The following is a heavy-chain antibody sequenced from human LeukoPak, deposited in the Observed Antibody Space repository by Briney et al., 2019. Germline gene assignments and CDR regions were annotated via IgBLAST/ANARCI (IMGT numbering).Heavy chain of an antibody. CDR2: INAGNGNT. D-gene: IGHD6-19*01. CDR3: ARGPRWAVAGINEIDY. J-gene: IGHJ4*02. Sequence: ASVKVSCKASGYTFTSYAMHWVRQAPGQRLEWMGWINAGNGNTKYSQKFQGRVTITRDTSASTAYMELSSLRSEDTAVYYCARGPRWAVAGINEIDYWGQGTLVTVSS. V-gene: IGHV1-3*01. CDR1: GYTFTSYA.